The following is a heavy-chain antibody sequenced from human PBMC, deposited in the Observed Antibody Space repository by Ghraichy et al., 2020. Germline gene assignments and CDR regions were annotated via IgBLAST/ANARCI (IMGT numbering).Heavy chain of an antibody. V-gene: IGHV4-34*01. D-gene: IGHD7-27*01. Sequence: SETLSLTCAVYGGSFSGYYWTWIRQPPGKGLEWIGEINHSGSTNYNPSLKSRVTISVDTSKNQFSLKLSSVTAADTAVYYCASLAPVGMRRYYFDYWGQGTLVTVSS. CDR2: INHSGST. CDR3: ASLAPVGMRRYYFDY. CDR1: GGSFSGYY. J-gene: IGHJ4*02.